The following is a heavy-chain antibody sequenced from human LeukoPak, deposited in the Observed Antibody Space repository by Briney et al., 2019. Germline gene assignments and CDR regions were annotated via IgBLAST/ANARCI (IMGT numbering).Heavy chain of an antibody. J-gene: IGHJ4*02. V-gene: IGHV3-15*01. D-gene: IGHD5-18*01. CDR2: IKSKSDGGTI. CDR1: GFTFTNAW. Sequence: GGSLRFSCAASGFTFTNAWMSWVRQAPGKGLEWVGRIKSKSDGGTIHYAVPVKGRFTISRADSKNTLYLQMNSLKTEDTAVYYCTTGGGYSFGQLYWGQGSLVTVSS. CDR3: TTGGGYSFGQLY.